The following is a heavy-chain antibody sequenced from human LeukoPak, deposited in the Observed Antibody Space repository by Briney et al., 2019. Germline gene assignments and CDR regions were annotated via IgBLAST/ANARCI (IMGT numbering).Heavy chain of an antibody. Sequence: GGSLRLSCAASGFTFSSYEVNWVRQAPGKGLEWVSYISRSGSTIYYVDSVKGRFTISRDNAKNSLYLQMSSLRAEDTAVYYCGSGYDIDYWGQGILVTVSP. CDR1: GFTFSSYE. CDR2: ISRSGSTI. V-gene: IGHV3-48*03. D-gene: IGHD2-2*01. J-gene: IGHJ4*02. CDR3: GSGYDIDY.